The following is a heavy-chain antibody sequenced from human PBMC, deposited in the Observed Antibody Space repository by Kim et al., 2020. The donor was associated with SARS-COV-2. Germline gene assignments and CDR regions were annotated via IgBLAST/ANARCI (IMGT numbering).Heavy chain of an antibody. CDR2: INHSGST. D-gene: IGHD6-13*01. J-gene: IGHJ5*02. V-gene: IGHV4-34*01. CDR3: ARGSPVRTYSSRYNWFDP. Sequence: SETLSLTCAVYGGSFSGYYWSWIRQPPGKGLEWIGEINHSGSTNYNPSLKSRVTISVDTSKNQFSLKLSSVTAADTAVYYCARGSPVRTYSSRYNWFDPWGQGTLVTVSS. CDR1: GGSFSGYY.